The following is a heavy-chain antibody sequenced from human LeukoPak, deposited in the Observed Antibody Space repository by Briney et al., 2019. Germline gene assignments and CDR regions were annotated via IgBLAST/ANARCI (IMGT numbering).Heavy chain of an antibody. J-gene: IGHJ4*02. V-gene: IGHV3-23*01. Sequence: HPGGSLRLSCAASGFTFSSYSMSWVRQAPGKGLEWVSAIIGSGGTTYYADSVKGRFTVSRDNSKNTLYLQMNSLRADDTAVYYCAKDLAPGNYWGQGTLVSVSS. D-gene: IGHD1-26*01. CDR1: GFTFSSYS. CDR2: IIGSGGTT. CDR3: AKDLAPGNY.